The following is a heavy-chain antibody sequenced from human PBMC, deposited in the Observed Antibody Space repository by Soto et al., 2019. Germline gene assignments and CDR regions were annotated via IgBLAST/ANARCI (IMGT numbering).Heavy chain of an antibody. J-gene: IGHJ6*02. D-gene: IGHD3-3*01. CDR3: AKDMEGPSYYGIDV. V-gene: IGHV3-43D*04. Sequence: GGSLRLSCAASGFTFDDYAMHWVRQAPGKGLEWVSLISWDGGSTYYADSVKGRFTISRDNSKNSLYLQMNSLRAEDTALYYCAKDMEGPSYYGIDVWGQGTPVTVSS. CDR2: ISWDGGST. CDR1: GFTFDDYA.